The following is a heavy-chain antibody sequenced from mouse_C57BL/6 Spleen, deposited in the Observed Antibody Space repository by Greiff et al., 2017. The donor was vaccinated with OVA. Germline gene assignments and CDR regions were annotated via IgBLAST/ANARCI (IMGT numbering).Heavy chain of an antibody. CDR1: GYTFTDYY. V-gene: IGHV1-26*01. CDR3: ARRGNSRYFDV. Sequence: EVQLQQSGPELVKPGASVKISCKASGYTFTDYYMTWVKQSHGKSLEWIGDLNPNNGGTSYNQKFKGKATLTVDKSSSTAYMELRSLTSEDSAIYYCARRGNSRYFDVWGTGTTVTVSS. CDR2: LNPNNGGT. J-gene: IGHJ1*03.